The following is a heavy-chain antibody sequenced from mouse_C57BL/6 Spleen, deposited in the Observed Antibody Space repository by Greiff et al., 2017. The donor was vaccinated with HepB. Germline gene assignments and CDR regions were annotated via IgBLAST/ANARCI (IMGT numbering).Heavy chain of an antibody. D-gene: IGHD1-1*01. J-gene: IGHJ4*01. Sequence: EVMLVESGGGLVKPGGSLKLSCAASGFTFSDYGMHWVRQAPEKGLEWVAYISSGSSTIYYADTVKGRFTISRDNAKNTLFLQMTSLRSEDTAMYYCARRDYYGSSYVYYAMDYWGQGTSVTVSS. CDR3: ARRDYYGSSYVYYAMDY. CDR1: GFTFSDYG. V-gene: IGHV5-17*01. CDR2: ISSGSSTI.